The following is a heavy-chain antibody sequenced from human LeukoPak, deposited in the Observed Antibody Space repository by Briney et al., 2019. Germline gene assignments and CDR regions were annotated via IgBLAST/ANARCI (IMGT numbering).Heavy chain of an antibody. V-gene: IGHV4-59*01. CDR2: VYYSGST. J-gene: IGHJ6*02. Sequence: KPSETLSLTCTVSGGSISSYYWSWIRQPPGKGLEWIGYVYYSGSTNYNPSLKSRVTISLDTSKNQVSLKLSSVTAADTAVYYCARDKGRSIVVRGYGMYVWGQGTTVTVSS. CDR3: ARDKGRSIVVRGYGMYV. CDR1: GGSISSYY. D-gene: IGHD2-2*01.